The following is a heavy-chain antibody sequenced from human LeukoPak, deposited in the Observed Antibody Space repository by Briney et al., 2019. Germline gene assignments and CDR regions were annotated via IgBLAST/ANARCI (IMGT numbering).Heavy chain of an antibody. CDR1: GGSFSGYY. Sequence: SETLSLTCAVYGGSFSGYYWSWIRQPPGKGLEWIGEINHSGSTNYNPSLKSRVTISVDTSRNQFSLKLSSVTAADTAVYYCARVNWYYYYYYMDVWGKGTTVTVSS. V-gene: IGHV4-34*01. J-gene: IGHJ6*03. CDR2: INHSGST. CDR3: ARVNWYYYYYYMDV.